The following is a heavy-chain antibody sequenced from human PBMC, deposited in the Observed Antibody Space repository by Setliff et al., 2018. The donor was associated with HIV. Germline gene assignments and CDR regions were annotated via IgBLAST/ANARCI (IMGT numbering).Heavy chain of an antibody. Sequence: ASVKVSCKASGYTFTTSAISWVRRAPGQELQWMGWSHTYNGNVNYARKFRGRVTMTTDASTNTAFMELSNLRSDDTAIYYCAREFSWSAFYFDSWGQGTLVTVSS. J-gene: IGHJ4*02. V-gene: IGHV1-18*01. D-gene: IGHD2-8*02. CDR2: SHTYNGNV. CDR3: AREFSWSAFYFDS. CDR1: GYTFTTSA.